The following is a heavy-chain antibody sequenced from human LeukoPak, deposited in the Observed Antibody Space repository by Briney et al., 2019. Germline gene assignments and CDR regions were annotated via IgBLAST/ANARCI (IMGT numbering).Heavy chain of an antibody. J-gene: IGHJ5*01. CDR2: VYYSGGT. Sequence: TSETLSLTCAVSGASISSSIHYWGWVRQPPGKGLEWIGSVYYSGGTYYNPSLESRLTISVDTSNNRFSLKLKSVTAADTAVFYCARVTTGSTTLDSWGQGILVTVSS. CDR1: GASISSSIHY. D-gene: IGHD1-1*01. V-gene: IGHV4-39*02. CDR3: ARVTTGSTTLDS.